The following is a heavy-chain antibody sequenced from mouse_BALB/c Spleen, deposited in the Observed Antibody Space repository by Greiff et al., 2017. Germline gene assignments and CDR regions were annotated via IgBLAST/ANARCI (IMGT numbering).Heavy chain of an antibody. J-gene: IGHJ4*01. V-gene: IGHV5-17*02. CDR2: ISSGSSTI. Sequence: EVKLMESGGGLVQPGGSRKLSCAASGFTFSSFGMHWVRQAPEKGLEWVAYISSGSSTIYYADTVKGRFTISRDNPKNTLFLQMTSLRSEDTAMYYCARKDYGSRDAMDYWGQGTSVTVSS. CDR3: ARKDYGSRDAMDY. CDR1: GFTFSSFG. D-gene: IGHD1-1*01.